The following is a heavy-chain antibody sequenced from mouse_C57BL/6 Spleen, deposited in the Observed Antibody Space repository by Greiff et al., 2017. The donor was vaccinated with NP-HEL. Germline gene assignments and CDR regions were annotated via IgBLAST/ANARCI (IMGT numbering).Heavy chain of an antibody. V-gene: IGHV1-81*01. J-gene: IGHJ2*01. CDR3: ARGGTTAYYFDY. Sequence: VQLQQSGAELARPGASVKLSCKASGYTFTSYGISWVKQRTGQGLEWIGEIYPRSGNTYYNEKFKGKATLTADKSSSTAYMELRSLTSADSAVYFCARGGTTAYYFDYWGQGTTLTVSS. CDR2: IYPRSGNT. D-gene: IGHD1-2*01. CDR1: GYTFTSYG.